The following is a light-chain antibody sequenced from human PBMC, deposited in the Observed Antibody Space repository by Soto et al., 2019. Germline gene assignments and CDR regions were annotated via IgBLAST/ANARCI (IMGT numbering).Light chain of an antibody. V-gene: IGLV2-18*01. CDR3: AAWDDSLSGHYV. J-gene: IGLJ1*01. CDR1: STDFVSYNR. Sequence: QAALTQPPSVSGSPGQSVTISCTGTSTDFVSYNRVSWYQQPPGTAPKLMIYEVSKRPSGVPDRFSGSKSGNTASLTISGLQAADEADYYCAAWDDSLSGHYVFGTGTKLTVL. CDR2: EVS.